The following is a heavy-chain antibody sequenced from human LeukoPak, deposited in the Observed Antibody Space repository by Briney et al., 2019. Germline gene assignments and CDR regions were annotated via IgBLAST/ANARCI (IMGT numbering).Heavy chain of an antibody. J-gene: IGHJ4*02. CDR2: IWYDGSNK. V-gene: IGHV3-33*01. CDR1: GFTFSSYG. Sequence: GRSLRLSRAASGFTFSSYGMHWVRQAPGKGLEWVAVIWYDGSNKYYADSVKGRFTISRDNSKNTLYLQMNSLRAEDTAVYYCARGLGKYCSGGSCYPPANYWGQGTLVTVSS. D-gene: IGHD2-15*01. CDR3: ARGLGKYCSGGSCYPPANY.